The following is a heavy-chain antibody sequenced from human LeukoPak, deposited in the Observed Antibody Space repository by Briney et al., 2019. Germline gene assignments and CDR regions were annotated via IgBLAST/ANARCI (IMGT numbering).Heavy chain of an antibody. D-gene: IGHD3-3*01. CDR1: GGSINYYY. J-gene: IGHJ4*02. V-gene: IGHV4-59*01. Sequence: SETLSLTCTVSGGSINYYYWSWIRQPPGKGLEWIGYIYNTGSTNYKSSLKSRVTMSLDTSKNQFSLRLNSVTAADTAVYYCASSYYDFCSDTYYFEYWGQGTLVTVSS. CDR2: IYNTGST. CDR3: ASSYYDFCSDTYYFEY.